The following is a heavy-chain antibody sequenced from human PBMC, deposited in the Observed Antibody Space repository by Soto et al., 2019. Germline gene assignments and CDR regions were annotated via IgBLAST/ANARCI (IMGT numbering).Heavy chain of an antibody. CDR3: ARDLWRYCSSTSCYETWWFEP. Sequence: ASVKVSCKASGYTFTSYGISWVRQAPGQGLEWMGWISAYNGNTNYAQKLQGRVTMTTDTSTSTAYMELRSLRSDDTAVYYCARDLWRYCSSTSCYETWWFEPWGQGTLVTVSS. D-gene: IGHD2-2*01. CDR1: GYTFTSYG. J-gene: IGHJ5*02. CDR2: ISAYNGNT. V-gene: IGHV1-18*01.